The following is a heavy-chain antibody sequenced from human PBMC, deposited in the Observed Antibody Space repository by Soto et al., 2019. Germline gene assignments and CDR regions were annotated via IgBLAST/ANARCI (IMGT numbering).Heavy chain of an antibody. CDR1: GGTFSSYA. CDR3: ARDSPPYCSGGSCYYPRFDY. J-gene: IGHJ4*02. CDR2: IIPIFGTA. V-gene: IGHV1-69*13. Sequence: GASVKVSCKASGGTFSSYAISWVRQAPGQGLEWMGGIIPIFGTANYAQKFQGRVTITADESTSTAYMELSSLRSEDTAVYYCARDSPPYCSGGSCYYPRFDYWGQGTLVTVS. D-gene: IGHD2-15*01.